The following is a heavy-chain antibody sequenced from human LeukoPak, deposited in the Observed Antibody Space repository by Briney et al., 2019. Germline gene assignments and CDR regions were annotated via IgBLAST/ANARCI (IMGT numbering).Heavy chain of an antibody. Sequence: ASVKVSCKASGYTFTSYDINWVRQATGQGLEWMGWINPKSGNTGYAQKFQGRVTMTRNTSISTAYMELSSLRSEDTAVYYCARDAPLSGSQRYYYYGMDVWGQGTTVTVSS. CDR2: INPKSGNT. V-gene: IGHV1-8*01. J-gene: IGHJ6*02. CDR3: ARDAPLSGSQRYYYYGMDV. D-gene: IGHD1-26*01. CDR1: GYTFTSYD.